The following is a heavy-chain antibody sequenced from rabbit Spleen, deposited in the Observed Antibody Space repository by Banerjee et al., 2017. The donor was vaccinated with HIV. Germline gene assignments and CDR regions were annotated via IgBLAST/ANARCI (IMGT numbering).Heavy chain of an antibody. D-gene: IGHD1-1*01. CDR3: ARDNGSGDYIDVYFDL. J-gene: IGHJ4*01. Sequence: QLKESGGGLVQPGGSLELSCKASRFDFNAYYMSWVRQAPGKGLEWIGYFDPVFGSSYYATWVNGRFTISSHNARNTLYLRLNSLTAADTATYFCARDNGSGDYIDVYFDLWGPGTLVTVS. CDR2: FDPVFGSS. V-gene: IGHV1S7*01. CDR1: RFDFNAYY.